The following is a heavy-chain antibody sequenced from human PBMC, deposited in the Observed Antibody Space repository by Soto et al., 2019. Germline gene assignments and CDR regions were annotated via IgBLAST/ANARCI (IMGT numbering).Heavy chain of an antibody. CDR2: IYYSGST. CDR3: ARVAYGDWSYWFDA. CDR1: DGSISRYY. J-gene: IGHJ5*02. D-gene: IGHD4-17*01. V-gene: IGHV4-59*01. Sequence: SETRSLTCTVSDGSISRYYSNWIRKTPGKGLEWIGYIYYSGSTNYNPSIKSRVTISVDTSKNQFSLKLSSVTAADTAVYYCARVAYGDWSYWFDAWGQGTLVTVPQ.